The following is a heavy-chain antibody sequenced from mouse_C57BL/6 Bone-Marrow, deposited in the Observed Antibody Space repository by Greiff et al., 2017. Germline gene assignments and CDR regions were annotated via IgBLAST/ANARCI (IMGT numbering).Heavy chain of an antibody. CDR3: ARWGYCYYYAMDY. CDR2: IYPRSGNT. D-gene: IGHD2-3*01. CDR1: GYTFTSYG. Sequence: VQLQQSGAELARPGASVKLSCKASGYTFTSYGISWVKQRTGQGLEWIGEIYPRSGNTYYNEKFKGQATLTADKSSSTAYMELRSLTSEDSAVYFCARWGYCYYYAMDYWGQGTSVTVSS. V-gene: IGHV1-81*01. J-gene: IGHJ4*01.